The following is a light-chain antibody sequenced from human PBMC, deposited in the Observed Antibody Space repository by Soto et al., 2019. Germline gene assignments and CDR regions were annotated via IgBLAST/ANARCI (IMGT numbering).Light chain of an antibody. CDR3: QHYDSSSRYT. J-gene: IGKJ2*01. CDR1: QSVSSRF. CDR2: VAT. Sequence: IVLTQSPGTLALSPGERATLSCRATQSVSSRFFAWYQQKPGQAPRLLIHVATNRVPGVPDRFSGSGSGTHFTLTISRLEPEDFAVYYCQHYDSSSRYTFGQGTKLEI. V-gene: IGKV3-20*01.